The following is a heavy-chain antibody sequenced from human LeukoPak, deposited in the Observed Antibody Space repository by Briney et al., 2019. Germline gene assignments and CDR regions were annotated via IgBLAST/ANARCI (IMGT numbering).Heavy chain of an antibody. CDR3: ARLYYADSGTYNRPFDY. V-gene: IGHV3-7*04. CDR2: IKQDGSDK. Sequence: GGSLRLPCAASGFTLNSYCMSCVRQARGKGLEGVANIKQDGSDKYYVDSVKGRYTISRDNAKNSLYLQMNSLRAEDTAVYYCARLYYADSGTYNRPFDYWGQGTLVTVSS. CDR1: GFTLNSYC. D-gene: IGHD3-10*01. J-gene: IGHJ4*02.